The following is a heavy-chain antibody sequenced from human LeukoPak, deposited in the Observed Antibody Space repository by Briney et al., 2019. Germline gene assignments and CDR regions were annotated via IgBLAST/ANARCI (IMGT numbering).Heavy chain of an antibody. CDR1: GFTFSTYW. Sequence: GGSLRLSCAASGFTFSTYWISWVRPAPGEGVEGVANIKQYGSEKYYVHAVKGRFTISRDNARTSLYLQMSSLRAEDTAVYYCAKWTGSYSSSWYPRDYYFDYWGQGTLVTVSS. J-gene: IGHJ4*02. D-gene: IGHD6-13*01. CDR2: IKQYGSEK. CDR3: AKWTGSYSSSWYPRDYYFDY. V-gene: IGHV3-7*01.